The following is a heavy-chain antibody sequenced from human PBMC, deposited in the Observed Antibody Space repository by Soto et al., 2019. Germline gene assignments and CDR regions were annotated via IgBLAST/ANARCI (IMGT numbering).Heavy chain of an antibody. J-gene: IGHJ6*02. D-gene: IGHD6-13*01. CDR3: ARGIAAAGLYYYGMDV. CDR1: GYTFTSYG. Sequence: QVQLVQSGAEVKKPGASVKVSCKASGYTFTSYGISWVRQAPGQGLEWMGWISAYNGNTNYAQKLQGRVTMTTDTSTSTAYRELRSLRSDDTAVYYCARGIAAAGLYYYGMDVWGQGTTVTVSS. V-gene: IGHV1-18*01. CDR2: ISAYNGNT.